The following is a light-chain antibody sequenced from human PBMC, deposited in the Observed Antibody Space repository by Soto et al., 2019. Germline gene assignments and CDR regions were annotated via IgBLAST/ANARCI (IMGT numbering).Light chain of an antibody. CDR3: TSWTTSTTMI. V-gene: IGLV2-14*03. J-gene: IGLJ2*01. Sequence: QSALTQPASVSGSPGQSITISCTGTSSDIGAYNFVSWYQQHPGNAPKLMLYDVNIRPSGGSNRFSGSKSGNTASLTISGLQAEDEADYYCTSWTTSTTMIFGGGTKLTVL. CDR1: SSDIGAYNF. CDR2: DVN.